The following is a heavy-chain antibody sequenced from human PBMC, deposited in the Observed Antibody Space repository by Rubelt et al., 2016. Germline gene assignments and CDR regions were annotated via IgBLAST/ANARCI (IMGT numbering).Heavy chain of an antibody. CDR3: ARGYCSSANCLFNWFDP. Sequence: QVQLVQSGAEVKKPGASVKVSCKASGYTFTTYGISWVRQAPGQGLEWMGWIRTYNGKPNYAQKLQGRVTLTTDTSTSTAYMELRSLRSDDTAMYFCARGYCSSANCLFNWFDPWGQGTLVTVSS. V-gene: IGHV1-18*01. CDR1: GYTFTTYG. D-gene: IGHD2-2*01. J-gene: IGHJ5*02. CDR2: IRTYNGKP.